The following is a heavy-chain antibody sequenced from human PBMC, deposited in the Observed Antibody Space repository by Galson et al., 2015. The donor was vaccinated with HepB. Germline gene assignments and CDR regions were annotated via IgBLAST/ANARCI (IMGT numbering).Heavy chain of an antibody. CDR3: ARDAKRSLGSSWLNIFYLDY. J-gene: IGHJ4*02. CDR2: ISGTGAYI. CDR1: GFSFSDYN. D-gene: IGHD6-13*01. Sequence: SLRLSCAASGFSFSDYNMNWVRQAPGKGLEWVASISGTGAYIYYADSVKGRFFTSTDSPKTSLSLRLSSLGVDDTAVYFCARDAKRSLGSSWLNIFYLDYWGQGALVSVSS. V-gene: IGHV3-21*01.